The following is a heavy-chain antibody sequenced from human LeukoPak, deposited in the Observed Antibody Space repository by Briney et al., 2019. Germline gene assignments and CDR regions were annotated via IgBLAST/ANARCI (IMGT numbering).Heavy chain of an antibody. CDR3: AKDRISGWRYYFDY. CDR2: ISYDGENE. Sequence: PGTSLRLSCSVSGFTFNHYGMHWVRQAPGKGLVWVAMISYDGENEYYADSVKGRFTISRDNSKNTLYLQMNSLRAEDTAVYYCAKDRISGWRYYFDYWGQGTLVTVSS. CDR1: GFTFNHYG. V-gene: IGHV3-30*18. J-gene: IGHJ4*02. D-gene: IGHD6-19*01.